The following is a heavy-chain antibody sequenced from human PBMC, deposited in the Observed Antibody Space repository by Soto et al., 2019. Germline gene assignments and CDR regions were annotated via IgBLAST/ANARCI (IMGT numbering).Heavy chain of an antibody. CDR1: GGSITSNW. V-gene: IGHV4-4*02. CDR2: IFHTGSA. J-gene: IGHJ4*02. Sequence: QVQLQESCPGLMKPSGTLSLTCAVSGGSITSNWWSWVRQPPGKGLEWIAEIFHTGSANYKPSLMGRLTISMDKSRNHLSLNLNSVTAADTAVYYCARHIAVSGTRGFDHWGQGTLVTVSS. D-gene: IGHD2-21*01. CDR3: ARHIAVSGTRGFDH.